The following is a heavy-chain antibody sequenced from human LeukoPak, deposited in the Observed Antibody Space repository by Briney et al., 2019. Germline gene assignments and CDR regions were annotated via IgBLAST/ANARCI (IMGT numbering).Heavy chain of an antibody. V-gene: IGHV4-31*03. D-gene: IGHD3-22*01. CDR3: ARVRYDSSGYYFDY. Sequence: SETLSLTCNVSGGSISRGGYYWSWLRQHPGKALEWIGYIYYSGSTYYNPSLKSRVTISVYTSKNPFSLKLTSWTAADTAVYYRARVRYDSSGYYFDYWGQGSLVTVSS. CDR1: GGSISRGGYY. CDR2: IYYSGST. J-gene: IGHJ4*02.